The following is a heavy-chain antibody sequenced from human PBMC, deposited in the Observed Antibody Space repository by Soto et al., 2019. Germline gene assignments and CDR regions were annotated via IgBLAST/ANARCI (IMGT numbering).Heavy chain of an antibody. D-gene: IGHD3-22*01. J-gene: IGHJ2*01. CDR2: IWYDGSNK. Sequence: QVQLVESGGGVVQPGRSLRLSCAASGFTFSSYGMHWVRQAPGKGLEWVALIWYDGSNKYYADSVKGRFTISRDNSKNTLYLQMYSMRAEDTAVYYCAREAYDGSGYYSGGWYFDLWGRGTLVTVSS. V-gene: IGHV3-33*01. CDR1: GFTFSSYG. CDR3: AREAYDGSGYYSGGWYFDL.